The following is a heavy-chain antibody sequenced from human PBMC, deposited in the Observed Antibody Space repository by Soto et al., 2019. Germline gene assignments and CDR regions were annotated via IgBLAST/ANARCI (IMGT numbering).Heavy chain of an antibody. J-gene: IGHJ4*02. V-gene: IGHV3-23*01. CDR1: GFTFSSYA. Sequence: GGSLRLSCAASGFTFSSYAMSWVRQAPGKGLEWVSAISGSGGSTYYADSVKGRFTISRDNSKNTLYLQMNNLRPEDTAVYYCEKLSHYDYGYSASNPLFDYWGQGTLVTVSS. CDR3: EKLSHYDYGYSASNPLFDY. D-gene: IGHD4-17*01. CDR2: ISGSGGST.